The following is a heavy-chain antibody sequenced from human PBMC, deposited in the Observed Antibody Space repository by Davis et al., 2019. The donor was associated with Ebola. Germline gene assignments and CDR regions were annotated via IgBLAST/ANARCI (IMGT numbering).Heavy chain of an antibody. Sequence: LRLSCTVSGGSISSGGYSWSWIRQPPGKGLEWIGYIYHSGSTYYNPSLKSRVTVSVDRSKNQFSLKLSSVTAADTAVYYCARVRVRANWFDPWGQGTLVTVSS. CDR1: GGSISSGGYS. CDR3: ARVRVRANWFDP. D-gene: IGHD3-10*01. V-gene: IGHV4-30-2*01. J-gene: IGHJ5*02. CDR2: IYHSGST.